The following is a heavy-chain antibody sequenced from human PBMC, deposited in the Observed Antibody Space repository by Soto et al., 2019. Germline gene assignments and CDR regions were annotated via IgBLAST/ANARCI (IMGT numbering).Heavy chain of an antibody. CDR3: ARDNGRYLELHLSYYGMDV. J-gene: IGHJ6*02. D-gene: IGHD1-7*01. CDR1: GFNFSSYA. CDR2: ISYDGRIK. V-gene: IGHV3-30*04. Sequence: PGGSLRLSCAASGFNFSSYAMHWVRQAPGSGLQWVASISYDGRIKYYADSVKGRFTISRDNSKNSLYLQMNSLRAEDTAVYYCARDNGRYLELHLSYYGMDVWGQGTTVTVSS.